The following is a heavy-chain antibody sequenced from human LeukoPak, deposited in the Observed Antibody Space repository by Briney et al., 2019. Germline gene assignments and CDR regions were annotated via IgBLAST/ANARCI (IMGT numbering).Heavy chain of an antibody. CDR3: ATGDGYNSFDY. CDR1: GGSISSYY. Sequence: SETLSLTCTVSGGSISSYYWSWIRQPPGKGLEWIGYIYYSGSTNYNPSHKSRVTISVDTSKNQFSLKLSSVTAADTAVYYCATGDGYNSFDYWGQGTLVTVSS. J-gene: IGHJ4*02. D-gene: IGHD5-24*01. CDR2: IYYSGST. V-gene: IGHV4-59*12.